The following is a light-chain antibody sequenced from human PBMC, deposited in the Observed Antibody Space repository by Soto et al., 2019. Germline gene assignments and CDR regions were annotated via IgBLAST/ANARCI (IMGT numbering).Light chain of an antibody. Sequence: EIVLTQSPGTLSLSPGERATLSCRASQSVSSSVLAWYQQKPGQAPRLLIYGASSRATGIPDRFSGSGSGTDFTLTISRLEPEDFAVYYCQQYGSSPLTFGGGTKVDIK. CDR1: QSVSSSV. J-gene: IGKJ4*01. V-gene: IGKV3-20*01. CDR2: GAS. CDR3: QQYGSSPLT.